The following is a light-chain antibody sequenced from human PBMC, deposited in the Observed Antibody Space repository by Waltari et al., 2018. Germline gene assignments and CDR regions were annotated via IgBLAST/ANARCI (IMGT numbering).Light chain of an antibody. Sequence: EIVVTQSPATLSLSPGERATLSCRASENVDTNIAWYQQEPGQPPRLLMSDASTRATDIPPRFSGSGSGTEFTLSISGLQSEDFAVYYCHQYKNWPPWTFGQGTKVEIK. V-gene: IGKV3-15*01. CDR1: ENVDTN. CDR3: HQYKNWPPWT. J-gene: IGKJ1*01. CDR2: DAS.